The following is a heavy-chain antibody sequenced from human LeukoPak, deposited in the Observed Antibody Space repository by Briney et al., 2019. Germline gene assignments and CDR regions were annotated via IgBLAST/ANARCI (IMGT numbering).Heavy chain of an antibody. J-gene: IGHJ5*02. D-gene: IGHD4-23*01. CDR2: IIPVFRTT. V-gene: IGHV1-69*05. CDR1: GGTFSTYA. Sequence: ASVKVSCKAFGGTFSTYAISWVRQAPGQGLEWMGGIIPVFRTTYYAQKFQGRVTMTRDMSTSTDYMELSSLRSEDTAVYYCARDNSVEDTAWWFDPWGQGTLVTVSS. CDR3: ARDNSVEDTAWWFDP.